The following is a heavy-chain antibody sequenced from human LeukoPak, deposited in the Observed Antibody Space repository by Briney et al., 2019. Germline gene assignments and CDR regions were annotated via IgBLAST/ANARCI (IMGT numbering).Heavy chain of an antibody. Sequence: SETLSLTCTVSGVSISSSYSYWGWIRQPPGMGLEWIGSIYCQVSISMDTSKNQFSLKLTSVTAADTAVYYCAKSGGYGLIDYWGQGTRVTVSS. D-gene: IGHD1-26*01. CDR1: GVSISSSYSY. V-gene: IGHV4-39*01. CDR3: AKSGGYGLIDY. CDR2: IY. J-gene: IGHJ4*02.